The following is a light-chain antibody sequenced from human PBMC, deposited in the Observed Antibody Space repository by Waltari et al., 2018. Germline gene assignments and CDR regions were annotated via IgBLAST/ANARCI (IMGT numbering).Light chain of an antibody. J-gene: IGKJ1*01. CDR2: LAS. V-gene: IGKV2-28*01. CDR3: MQALQTQM. CDR1: QSLLNSNGYNY. Sequence: DFVLTQSPLSLPVTPGEPASISCRSSQSLLNSNGYNYLDWYLPKPGQSPQLLIYLASNRASGVPDRFSGSGSGTDFTLKISRVEAEDVGVYYCMQALQTQMFGQGTKVEIK.